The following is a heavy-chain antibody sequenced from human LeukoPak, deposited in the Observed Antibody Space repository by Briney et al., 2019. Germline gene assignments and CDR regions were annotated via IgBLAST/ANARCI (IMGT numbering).Heavy chain of an antibody. CDR1: GGSVSSGGHY. J-gene: IGHJ4*02. D-gene: IGHD2-15*01. CDR3: ARLVCGGGSCPAEFDY. Sequence: SETLSLTCIVSGGSVSSGGHYWGWIRQPPGKGLEWIGSIYYSGSTYYNPSLNNRVTIFIDMSKNQFSLRLNSVTATDTAVYYCARLVCGGGSCPAEFDYWGQGTLVTVSS. CDR2: IYYSGST. V-gene: IGHV4-39*01.